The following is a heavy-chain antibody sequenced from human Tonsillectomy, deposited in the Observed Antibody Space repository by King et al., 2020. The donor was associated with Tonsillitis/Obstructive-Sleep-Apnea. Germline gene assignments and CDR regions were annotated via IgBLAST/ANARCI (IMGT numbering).Heavy chain of an antibody. CDR1: GFIFSSYA. CDR2: SSGNGGST. CDR3: AKVGTTVTTYLYYYMDV. J-gene: IGHJ6*03. D-gene: IGHD4-11*01. V-gene: IGHV3-23*04. Sequence: VQLVESGGGLVQPGGSLRLSCAASGFIFSSYAMIWVRQAPGRGLEWVSSSSGNGGSTYYAYSVKGRFTISRDNSKNTPSLEMNSLGAEDTAIYYCAKVGTTVTTYLYYYMDVWGKGTTVTVSS.